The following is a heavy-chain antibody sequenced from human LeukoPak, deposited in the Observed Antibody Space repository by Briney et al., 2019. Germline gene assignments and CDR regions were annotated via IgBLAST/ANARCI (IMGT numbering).Heavy chain of an antibody. D-gene: IGHD7-27*01. CDR1: GYTFTGYY. CDR3: ARDGDAGAFDI. J-gene: IGHJ3*02. V-gene: IGHV1-2*02. CDR2: INPNSGGT. Sequence: ASLKVSCKASGYTFTGYYMHCVRQAPGERLEWMGWINPNSGGTNYAQKFQGRVTMTRDTSISTAYMELSRLRSDDTAVYYCARDGDAGAFDIRGQGTMVTVSS.